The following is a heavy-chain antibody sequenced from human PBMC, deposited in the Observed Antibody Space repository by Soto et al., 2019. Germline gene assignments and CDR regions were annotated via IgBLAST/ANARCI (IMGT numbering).Heavy chain of an antibody. Sequence: ASVKVSCKASGFTFTSSAVQWVRQARGQRLEWIGWIVVGSGNTNYAQKFQERVTITRDMSTSTAYMELSSLRSEDTAVYYCAADLVLVPPWGGFYYYYGMHVWGQGTTITVSS. CDR1: GFTFTSSA. J-gene: IGHJ6*02. CDR3: AADLVLVPPWGGFYYYYGMHV. D-gene: IGHD2-2*01. CDR2: IVVGSGNT. V-gene: IGHV1-58*01.